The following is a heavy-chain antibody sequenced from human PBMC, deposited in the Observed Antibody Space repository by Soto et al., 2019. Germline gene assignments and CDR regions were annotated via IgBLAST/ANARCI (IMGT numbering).Heavy chain of an antibody. CDR3: AREDDYGYRYINYGLDV. Sequence: GPLRLSCAASGFTFNIYALHWVRQAPGKGLEWVAVISFDGTKKYYSDSVKGRFTISRDNLKNTLYLQMNNLRVEDAALYFCAREDDYGYRYINYGLDVWGQGTTVTVSS. D-gene: IGHD4-17*01. J-gene: IGHJ6*02. V-gene: IGHV3-30-3*01. CDR1: GFTFNIYA. CDR2: ISFDGTKK.